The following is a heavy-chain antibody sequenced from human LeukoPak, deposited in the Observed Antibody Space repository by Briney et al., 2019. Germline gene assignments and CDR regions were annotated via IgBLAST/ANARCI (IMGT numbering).Heavy chain of an antibody. Sequence: GGSLRLSCAASGFTFSSYGMHWVRQAPGKGLEWVAVMSYDGSNKYYADSVKGRFTISRDNSKNTLYLQMNSLRAEDTAVYYCSSTISYYDSSGYYYVYLDYWGQGTLVTGSS. CDR1: GFTFSSYG. CDR2: MSYDGSNK. D-gene: IGHD3-22*01. J-gene: IGHJ4*02. V-gene: IGHV3-30*03. CDR3: SSTISYYDSSGYYYVYLDY.